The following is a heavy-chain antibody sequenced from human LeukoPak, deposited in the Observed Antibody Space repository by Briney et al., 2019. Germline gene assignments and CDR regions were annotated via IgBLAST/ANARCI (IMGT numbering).Heavy chain of an antibody. CDR2: IYYSGST. D-gene: IGHD6-19*01. CDR1: GGSISSYY. CDR3: ARGGSGWSIDY. J-gene: IGHJ4*02. Sequence: SETLSLTCTFSGGSISSYYWSWIRQPPWKGLEGIGYIYYSGSTNYNPSLKSRVTVSPDPSKNQFSLKLSSVTAADTAVYYCARGGSGWSIDYWGQGTLVTVSS. V-gene: IGHV4-59*01.